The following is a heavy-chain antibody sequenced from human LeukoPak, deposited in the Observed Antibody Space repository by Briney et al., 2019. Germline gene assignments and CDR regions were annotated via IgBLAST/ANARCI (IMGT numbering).Heavy chain of an antibody. CDR2: ISDIGSI. D-gene: IGHD4-17*01. CDR1: GGSISSYY. V-gene: IGHV4-59*12. Sequence: SETLSLTCTVSGGSISSYYWSWIRQPPGKGLEWIAYISDIGSINYNPSLKSRVTISLETSKNQFSLKLSSVTAADTAVYYCARDQATVTTPYFDYWGQGTLVTVPS. CDR3: ARDQATVTTPYFDY. J-gene: IGHJ4*02.